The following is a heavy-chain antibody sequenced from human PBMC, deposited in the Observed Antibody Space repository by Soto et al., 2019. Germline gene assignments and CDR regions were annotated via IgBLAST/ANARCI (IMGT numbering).Heavy chain of an antibody. J-gene: IGHJ6*02. D-gene: IGHD1-1*01. Sequence: QVPLVQSGAEVKKPGSSVKVSCKASGGTFTSYAVVWVRQAPGQGLEWMGGIVPILGTSKYAQRFQGRVSLTARGSWRTVYMELSSLRYDDTAIYYCARELEQHNYYSGMDVWGQGTTVTVS. CDR2: IVPILGTS. V-gene: IGHV1-69*01. CDR3: ARELEQHNYYSGMDV. CDR1: GGTFTSYA.